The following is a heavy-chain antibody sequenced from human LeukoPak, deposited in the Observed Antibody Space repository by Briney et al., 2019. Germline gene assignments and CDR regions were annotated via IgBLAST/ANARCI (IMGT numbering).Heavy chain of an antibody. J-gene: IGHJ5*02. CDR2: ISHDGSNK. CDR3: AKDGGGPYNWFDP. V-gene: IGHV3-30*18. CDR1: GFTFSSYS. Sequence: GGSLRLSCAASGFTFSSYSMHWVRQAPGKGLEWVAVISHDGSNKYYADSVKGRFTISRDNSKNTLYLQTNSLRAEDTAVYYCAKDGGGPYNWFDPWGQGTLVTVSS.